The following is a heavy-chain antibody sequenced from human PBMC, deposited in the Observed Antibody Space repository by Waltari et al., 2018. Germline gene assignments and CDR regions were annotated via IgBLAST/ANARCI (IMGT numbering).Heavy chain of an antibody. Sequence: QVQLVQSGAEVQKPGASVKVSCKASGYTFTGSYMHWVRRAPGQGLEWMGWINPNSGGTNYAQKFQGRVTMTRDTSISTAYMELSRLRSDDTAVYYCARPPYGDYGPVGYWGQGTLVTVSS. CDR1: GYTFTGSY. CDR3: ARPPYGDYGPVGY. D-gene: IGHD4-17*01. CDR2: INPNSGGT. V-gene: IGHV1-2*02. J-gene: IGHJ4*02.